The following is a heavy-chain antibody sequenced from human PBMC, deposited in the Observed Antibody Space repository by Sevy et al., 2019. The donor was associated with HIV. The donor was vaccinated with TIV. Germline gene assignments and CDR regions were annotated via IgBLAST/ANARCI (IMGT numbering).Heavy chain of an antibody. CDR2: IGTAGDT. D-gene: IGHD1-1*01. CDR3: ARGTTTGYYYYYGMDV. J-gene: IGHJ6*02. V-gene: IGHV3-13*01. Sequence: GGSLRLSCAASGFTFSSYDMHWVRQATGKGLEWVSAIGTAGDTYYPGSMKGRFTISRENAKNSLYLQMNSLRAGDTAVYYCARGTTTGYYYYYGMDVWGQGTTVTVSS. CDR1: GFTFSSYD.